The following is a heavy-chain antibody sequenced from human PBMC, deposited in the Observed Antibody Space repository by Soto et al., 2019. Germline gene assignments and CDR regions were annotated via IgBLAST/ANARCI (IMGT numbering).Heavy chain of an antibody. D-gene: IGHD6-19*01. V-gene: IGHV3-23*01. CDR3: AKDRAVAGIGVHDAFDM. CDR2: ISGSGGST. J-gene: IGHJ3*02. CDR1: ASIFKGHG. Sequence: PGGSLRLSCAASASIFKGHGMHWVRQAPGKGLEWVSGISGSGGSTFYAGSVKGRFTISRDNSKNTLYLEMNSLRAEDTAVYFCAKDRAVAGIGVHDAFDMWGQGSVVTVSS.